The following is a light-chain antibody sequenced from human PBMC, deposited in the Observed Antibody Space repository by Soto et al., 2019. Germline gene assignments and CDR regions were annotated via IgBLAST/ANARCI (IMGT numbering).Light chain of an antibody. Sequence: EIVLTQSPGTLSLSPGERATLSCRASQSVSSNYLAWYQQRPGQAPRVLIYGASSRATGIPDRFSGSGSGTDFTLTTSRLEPEDFAVYFCHHYGNSPPNTFGQGTKVEIK. J-gene: IGKJ2*01. CDR3: HHYGNSPPNT. CDR2: GAS. V-gene: IGKV3-20*01. CDR1: QSVSSNY.